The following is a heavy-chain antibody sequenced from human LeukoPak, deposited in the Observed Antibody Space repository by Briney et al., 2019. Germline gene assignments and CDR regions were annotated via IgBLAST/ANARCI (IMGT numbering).Heavy chain of an antibody. CDR3: ARDNDISRGFYYAMDV. D-gene: IGHD3-9*01. Sequence: SEALSLTCTVSGVSISTHYWRWVRQPPGKGLEWMGYIYHGGNTNYNPSLKSRVTISVDTSKNQFSLKLSSVTSVHTALYYCARDNDISRGFYYAMDVWGQGTTVIVSS. CDR2: IYHGGNT. J-gene: IGHJ6*02. CDR1: GVSISTHY. V-gene: IGHV4-59*11.